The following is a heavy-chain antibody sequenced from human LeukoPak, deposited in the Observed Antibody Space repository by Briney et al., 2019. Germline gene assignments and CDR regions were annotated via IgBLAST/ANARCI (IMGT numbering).Heavy chain of an antibody. J-gene: IGHJ6*02. CDR1: GFTVSSNH. CDR2: IYSGGST. V-gene: IGHV3-53*01. Sequence: PGGSLRLSCAASGFTVSSNHMSWVRQAPGKGLEWVSVIYSGGSTYYADSVKGPFTISRDSSKNMLYLQMNSLRAEDTAVYYCAREGNTGSQEGMDVWGQGTTVTVSS. CDR3: AREGNTGSQEGMDV. D-gene: IGHD1-26*01.